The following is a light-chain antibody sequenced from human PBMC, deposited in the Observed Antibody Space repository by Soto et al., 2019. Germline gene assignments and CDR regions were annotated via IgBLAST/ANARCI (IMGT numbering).Light chain of an antibody. CDR1: QSVSSTY. Sequence: EIVLTQSPDTLSLFPGERATLSYRASQSVSSTYLAWYQQKLGQAPRLLIFGASSRATGIPDRFSGSGSGTDFTLTISRLEPEDFAVYYCQQYGSSRWTFGQGTKVEIK. CDR2: GAS. CDR3: QQYGSSRWT. V-gene: IGKV3-20*01. J-gene: IGKJ1*01.